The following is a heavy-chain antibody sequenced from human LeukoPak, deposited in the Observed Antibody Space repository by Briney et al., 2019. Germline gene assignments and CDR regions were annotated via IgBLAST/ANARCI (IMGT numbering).Heavy chain of an antibody. CDR3: AKDRGTGFLHDWTVSS. J-gene: IGHJ4*02. CDR2: IRYDGSNK. V-gene: IGHV3-30*02. D-gene: IGHD3/OR15-3a*01. Sequence: GGSLRLSCAASGFTFSSYGMHWVRQAPGKGLEWVAFIRYDGSNKYYADSVKGRFTISRDNSKNTLYLQMNSLTVEDTALYYCAKDRGTGFLHDWTVSSWGQGTRVTVSS. CDR1: GFTFSSYG.